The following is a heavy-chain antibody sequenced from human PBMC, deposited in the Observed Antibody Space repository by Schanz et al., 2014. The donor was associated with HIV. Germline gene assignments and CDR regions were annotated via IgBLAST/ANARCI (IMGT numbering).Heavy chain of an antibody. V-gene: IGHV1-69*01. CDR1: GGIFSRYA. Sequence: QVQLEQSGAEVKSPGSSVKVSCKASGGIFSRYAFTWVRQAPGQGLEWMGGLIPIFGTANYAQKFQGRVTITADESTSTVYMDLSSLRSEDTAVYYCARTYTGDWSTGADWGQGTLVTVSS. CDR2: LIPIFGTA. CDR3: ARTYTGDWSTGAD. J-gene: IGHJ4*02. D-gene: IGHD2-21*02.